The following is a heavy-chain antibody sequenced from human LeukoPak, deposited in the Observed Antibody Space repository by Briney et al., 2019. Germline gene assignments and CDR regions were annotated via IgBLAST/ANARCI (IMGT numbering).Heavy chain of an antibody. V-gene: IGHV3-7*01. Sequence: GGSLRLSCAASGFTFSNYWMSWVRQAPGKGLEWVANIKQDRSEKYYVDSVKGRLTISRDNAKNSLYPQMNSLRAEDTAVYYCARRAGAYSHPYDYWGQGTLVTVSS. CDR3: ARRAGAYSHPYDY. CDR1: GFTFSNYW. D-gene: IGHD4/OR15-4a*01. CDR2: IKQDRSEK. J-gene: IGHJ4*02.